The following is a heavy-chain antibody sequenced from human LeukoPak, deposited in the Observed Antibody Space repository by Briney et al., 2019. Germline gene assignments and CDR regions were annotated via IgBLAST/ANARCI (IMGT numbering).Heavy chain of an antibody. CDR2: ISGSGGST. Sequence: GGSLRLSCAASGFTFSSYDMSWVRQAPGKGLEWVSAISGSGGSTYYADSVKGRFTISRNNSKNTLYLQMNSLRAEDTAVYYCAKSRFPAATSVLRYYGYWGQGTLVTVSS. CDR3: AKSRFPAATSVLRYYGY. V-gene: IGHV3-23*01. D-gene: IGHD3-9*01. CDR1: GFTFSSYD. J-gene: IGHJ4*02.